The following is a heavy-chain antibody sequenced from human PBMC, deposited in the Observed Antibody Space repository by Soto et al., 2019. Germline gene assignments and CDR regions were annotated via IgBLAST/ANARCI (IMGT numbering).Heavy chain of an antibody. J-gene: IGHJ5*02. CDR3: AREGCSGGSCYSLGWFDP. Sequence: GAPMKVSCKASGYTLPSYYINWGRQGTGQGVEWMGWMNPNSGNTGYAKKFQGRVTMTRNTSISTAYMELSSLRSEDTAVYYCAREGCSGGSCYSLGWFDPWGQGTLVTVSS. CDR1: GYTLPSYY. V-gene: IGHV1-8*01. CDR2: MNPNSGNT. D-gene: IGHD2-15*01.